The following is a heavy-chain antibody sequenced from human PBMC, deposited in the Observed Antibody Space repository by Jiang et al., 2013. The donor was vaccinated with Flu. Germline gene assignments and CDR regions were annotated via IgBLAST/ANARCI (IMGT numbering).Heavy chain of an antibody. D-gene: IGHD3-10*01. CDR3: VREDYYDSGNYIGDY. Sequence: GYSFTIYPMNWVRQAPGQGLEWMGRINTNTGNPTYAQGFTGRFVFSLDTSVSTAYLQISSLKAEDTAVYYCVREDYYDSGNYIGDYWGQGTLVTVSS. CDR1: GYSFTIYP. CDR2: INTNTGNP. J-gene: IGHJ4*02. V-gene: IGHV7-4-1*02.